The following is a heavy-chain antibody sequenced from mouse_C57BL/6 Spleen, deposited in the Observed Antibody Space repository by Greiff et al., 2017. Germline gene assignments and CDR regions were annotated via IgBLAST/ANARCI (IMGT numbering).Heavy chain of an antibody. Sequence: EVQLKESVAELVRPGASVKLSCTASGFTFNNSYMHWVKQMPEQGLEWIGRIDPANGNTKYAPKFKGKTTIPSDTTTNTAYLQLSRLTSENTAIYYCARSCHFDYWGQGTTLTVSS. CDR2: IDPANGNT. J-gene: IGHJ2*01. D-gene: IGHD1-1*01. CDR3: ARSCHFDY. V-gene: IGHV14-3*01. CDR1: GFTFNNSY.